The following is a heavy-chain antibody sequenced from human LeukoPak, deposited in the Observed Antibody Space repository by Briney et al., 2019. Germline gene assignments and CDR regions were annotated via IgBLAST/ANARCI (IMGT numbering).Heavy chain of an antibody. D-gene: IGHD1-26*01. V-gene: IGHV3-21*01. Sequence: GGSLRLSCVASGFTLSAYSMNWVRQAPGKGLEWVSSISSYSDYIYYADSVKGRFTISRDNAKNSLYLQMNSLRAEDTAVYFCARELSGRFDYWGQGTLVTVSS. CDR3: ARELSGRFDY. CDR1: GFTLSAYS. CDR2: ISSYSDYI. J-gene: IGHJ4*02.